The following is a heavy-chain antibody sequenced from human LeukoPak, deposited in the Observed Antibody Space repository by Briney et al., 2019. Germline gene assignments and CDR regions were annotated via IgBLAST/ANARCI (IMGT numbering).Heavy chain of an antibody. J-gene: IGHJ6*02. V-gene: IGHV4-34*01. CDR2: INHSGST. D-gene: IGHD5-12*01. CDR3: ARGLRLRRVYYYYGMDV. CDR1: GGSFSGYY. Sequence: PSETLYLTCAVYGGSFSGYYWSWIRQPPGKGLEWIGEINHSGSTNYNPSLKSRVTISVDTSKNQFSLKLSSVTAADTAVYYCARGLRLRRVYYYYGMDVWGQGTTVTVSS.